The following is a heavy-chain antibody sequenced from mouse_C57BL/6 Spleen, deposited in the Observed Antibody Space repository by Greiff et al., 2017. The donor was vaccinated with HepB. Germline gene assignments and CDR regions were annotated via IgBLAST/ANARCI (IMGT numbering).Heavy chain of an antibody. CDR1: GYTFTDYY. D-gene: IGHD2-5*01. CDR2: IYPGSGNT. Sequence: QVQLKESGAELVRPGASVKLSCKASGYTFTDYYINWVKQRPGQGLEWIARIYPGSGNTYYNEKFKGKATLTAEKSSSTAYMQISSLTSEDSAVYFCASAHYSNYRYAMDYWGQGTSVTVSS. J-gene: IGHJ4*01. CDR3: ASAHYSNYRYAMDY. V-gene: IGHV1-76*01.